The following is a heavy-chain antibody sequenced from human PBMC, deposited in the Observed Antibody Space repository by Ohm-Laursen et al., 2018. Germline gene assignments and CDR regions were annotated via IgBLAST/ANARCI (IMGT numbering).Heavy chain of an antibody. V-gene: IGHV3-11*04. Sequence: SLRLSCAASGFTFSDYYMSWICQTPGQGLEWVSYISSTGITKSYADSVKGRFTISRDNARNSLYLQMNSLRADDTAVYYCARLATGSSSYYFDYWGQGTLVTVSS. CDR3: ARLATGSSSYYFDY. J-gene: IGHJ4*02. CDR1: GFTFSDYY. D-gene: IGHD3-10*01. CDR2: ISSTGITK.